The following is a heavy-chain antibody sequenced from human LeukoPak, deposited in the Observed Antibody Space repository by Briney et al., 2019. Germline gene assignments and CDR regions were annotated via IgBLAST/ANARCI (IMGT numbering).Heavy chain of an antibody. V-gene: IGHV1-69*06. Sequence: SVKVSCKASGGTFSSYAISWVRQAPGQGLEWMGGIIPIFGTANYAQKFQGRVTITADKSTSTAYMELSSLRSEDTAVYYCAGENYYDSSGYYWDWGQGTLVTVSS. CDR3: AGENYYDSSGYYWD. CDR1: GGTFSSYA. CDR2: IIPIFGTA. J-gene: IGHJ4*02. D-gene: IGHD3-22*01.